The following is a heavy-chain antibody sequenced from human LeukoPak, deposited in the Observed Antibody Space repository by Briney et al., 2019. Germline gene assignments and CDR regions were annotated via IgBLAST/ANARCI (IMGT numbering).Heavy chain of an antibody. CDR3: ARGWDWDRIFYFDY. CDR2: MKSRGNT. V-gene: IGHV4-39*07. Sequence: SETLSLTCSVSGGSISSSSYLCAWIRQPPGKGLEWIGAMKSRGNTYYNPSLKSRVTMSVDTSKNQFSLKLSSVTAADTAVYYCARGWDWDRIFYFDYWGQGTLVTVSS. D-gene: IGHD3-9*01. CDR1: GGSISSSSYL. J-gene: IGHJ4*02.